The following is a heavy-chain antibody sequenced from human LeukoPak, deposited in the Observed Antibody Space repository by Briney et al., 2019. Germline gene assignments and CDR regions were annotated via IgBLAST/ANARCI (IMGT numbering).Heavy chain of an antibody. Sequence: GSLVKVSCKASGGTFSSYTISWVRQAPGQGLEWMGRIIPILGIANYAQKFQGRVTITADKSTSIAYMELSSLRSEDTAVYYCAREGGGYSYGRLFDYWGQGTLVTVSS. D-gene: IGHD5-18*01. CDR2: IIPILGIA. J-gene: IGHJ4*02. CDR3: AREGGGYSYGRLFDY. CDR1: GGTFSSYT. V-gene: IGHV1-69*04.